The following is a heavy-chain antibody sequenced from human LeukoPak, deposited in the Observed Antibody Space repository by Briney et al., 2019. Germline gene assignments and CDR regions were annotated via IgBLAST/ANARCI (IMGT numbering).Heavy chain of an antibody. CDR3: ARDPSSFSGFLDY. J-gene: IGHJ4*02. CDR1: GFTFSNYW. Sequence: GGSLRLSCAASGFTFSNYWMHWVRQAPGKGLVWVSRIESDGSSTSYADSVKGRFTISRDNAKNTLYLQMNSLRAEDTAVYYCARDPSSFSGFLDYWGQGTLVTVSS. V-gene: IGHV3-74*01. D-gene: IGHD6-19*01. CDR2: IESDGSST.